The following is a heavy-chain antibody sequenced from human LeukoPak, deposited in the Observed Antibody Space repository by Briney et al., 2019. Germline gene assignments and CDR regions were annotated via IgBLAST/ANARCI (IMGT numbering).Heavy chain of an antibody. CDR3: ARVDLRAAYFDY. CDR1: GGSISSYY. J-gene: IGHJ4*02. V-gene: IGHV4-4*07. Sequence: SETLSLTCTVSGGSISSYYWSWIRQPAGKGLEWIGRIYTSGSTGYNPSLKSRVTMSVGTSKNQFSLKLSSVTAADTAVYYCARVDLRAAYFDYWGQGTLVTVSS. D-gene: IGHD2-15*01. CDR2: IYTSGST.